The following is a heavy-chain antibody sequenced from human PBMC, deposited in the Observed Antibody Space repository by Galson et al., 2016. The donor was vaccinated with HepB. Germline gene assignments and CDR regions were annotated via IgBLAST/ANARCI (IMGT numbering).Heavy chain of an antibody. D-gene: IGHD3-22*01. CDR1: GFSFSDHY. V-gene: IGHV3-11*01. CDR3: ARFPSYYYDNSGCYFDH. CDR2: ISSGGSTI. J-gene: IGHJ4*02. Sequence: SLRLSCAASGFSFSDHYMNWVRQAPGKGLEWISYISSGGSTIYYADSVKGRFTISRDNAKNSLYLQMNSLRAEDTAVYYCARFPSYYYDNSGCYFDHWGQGTLVTVSS.